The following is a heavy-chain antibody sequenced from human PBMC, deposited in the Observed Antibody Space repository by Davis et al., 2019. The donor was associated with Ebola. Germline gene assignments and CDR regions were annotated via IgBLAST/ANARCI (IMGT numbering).Heavy chain of an antibody. CDR1: GGSLSGYF. D-gene: IGHD7-27*01. J-gene: IGHJ4*02. CDR2: INHSGFT. CDR3: ARGTGDYKF. V-gene: IGHV4-34*01. Sequence: SQTLSLTCAVYGGSLSGYFWPWIRQPPGKGLEWIGEINHSGFTNYNPSLKTRVTMSVDTSKNQISLNLRSVTAADTAVYFCARGTGDYKFWGQGSLVTVSS.